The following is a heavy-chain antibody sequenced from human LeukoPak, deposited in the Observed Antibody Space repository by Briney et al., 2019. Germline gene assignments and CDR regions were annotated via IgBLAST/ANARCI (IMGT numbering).Heavy chain of an antibody. J-gene: IGHJ4*02. CDR3: ARDGSSGWYREDYFDY. V-gene: IGHV4-38-2*02. CDR1: GYSISSGYY. Sequence: PSETLSLTCTVSGYSISSGYYWGWIRQPPGKGLEWIGSIYHSGSTYYNPSLKSRVTISVDTSKNQFSLKLSSVTAADTAVYYCARDGSSGWYREDYFDYWGQGTLVTVSS. CDR2: IYHSGST. D-gene: IGHD6-19*01.